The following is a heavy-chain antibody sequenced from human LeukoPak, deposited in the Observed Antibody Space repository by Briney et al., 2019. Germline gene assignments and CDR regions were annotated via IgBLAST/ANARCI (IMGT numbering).Heavy chain of an antibody. D-gene: IGHD6-19*01. J-gene: IGHJ4*02. CDR2: INADGSTT. CDR1: GFTFSSYW. Sequence: GGSLRLSCAASGFTFSSYWMSWVRQAPGKGLEWVSRINADGSTTSYADSVRGRFTISRDNAKNTLYLQMNSLRAEDTAVYYCATLISGWSLYWGQGTLVTVSS. V-gene: IGHV3-74*01. CDR3: ATLISGWSLY.